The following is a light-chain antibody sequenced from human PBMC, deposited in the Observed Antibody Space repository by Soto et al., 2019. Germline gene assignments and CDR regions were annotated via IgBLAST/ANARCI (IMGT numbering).Light chain of an antibody. J-gene: IGKJ5*01. CDR2: DAS. CDR1: QSVSSY. V-gene: IGKV3-11*01. CDR3: QQRSNWLIT. Sequence: EIVFTQSPATLSFSTGERATLSCRASQSVSSYLAWYQQKPGQAPRLLIYDASNRATGIPARFSGSGSGTDFTLTISSLEPEDFAVYYCQQRSNWLITFGQGTRLEI.